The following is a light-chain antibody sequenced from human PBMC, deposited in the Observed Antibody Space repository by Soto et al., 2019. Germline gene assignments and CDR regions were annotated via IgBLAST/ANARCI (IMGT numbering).Light chain of an antibody. V-gene: IGKV1-9*01. CDR3: QQLNSYPPFT. CDR2: AAS. CDR1: QGISSY. Sequence: SPLTKSPSSLSASVGDRVTSTCRASQGISSYLAWYHQKPGKAPKLLIYAASTLQSGVPSRYSGSGSGTDFTLTIRSLQPEDFATYYCQQLNSYPPFTFGPGTKVDIK. J-gene: IGKJ3*01.